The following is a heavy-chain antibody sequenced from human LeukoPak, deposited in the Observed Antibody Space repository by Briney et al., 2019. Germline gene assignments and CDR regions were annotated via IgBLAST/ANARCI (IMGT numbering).Heavy chain of an antibody. V-gene: IGHV1-18*01. CDR3: ARDGYFDY. Sequence: ASVKVSCKASGYTFTSYGIGWVRQAPGQGLEWMRWISANNGNTNYAQNLQGRVTMTTDTSTSTAYMELRSLTPDDTAVYYCARDGYFDYWGQGTLVTVSS. J-gene: IGHJ4*02. D-gene: IGHD6-13*01. CDR1: GYTFTSYG. CDR2: ISANNGNT.